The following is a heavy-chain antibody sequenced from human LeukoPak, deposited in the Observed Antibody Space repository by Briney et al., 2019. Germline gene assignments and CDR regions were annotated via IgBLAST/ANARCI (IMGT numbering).Heavy chain of an antibody. D-gene: IGHD7-27*01. Sequence: SETLSLTCTVSGYSISSGYYWGWIRPPPGKGLEWIGSIYPSGSTYYYPSLKSRVTISLDTSKNQFSLKLSSVTAADTAVYYCARLFLGTWYYMNVWGKGTTVTVSS. J-gene: IGHJ6*03. CDR1: GYSISSGYY. CDR3: ARLFLGTWYYMNV. V-gene: IGHV4-38-2*02. CDR2: IYPSGST.